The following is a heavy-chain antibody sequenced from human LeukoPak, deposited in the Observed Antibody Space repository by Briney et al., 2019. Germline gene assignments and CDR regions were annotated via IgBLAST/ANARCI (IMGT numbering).Heavy chain of an antibody. CDR2: ISAYNGNT. J-gene: IGHJ2*01. V-gene: IGHV1-18*04. D-gene: IGHD2-2*01. CDR1: GYTFTSYG. CDR3: ARINLGYCSSTSCYSVWSFDL. Sequence: ASVKVSCKASGYTFTSYGISWVRQAPGQGLEWMGWISAYNGNTNYAQKLQGRVTMTTDTSTSTAYMELRSLRSDDTAVYYCARINLGYCSSTSCYSVWSFDLWGRGTLVTVSS.